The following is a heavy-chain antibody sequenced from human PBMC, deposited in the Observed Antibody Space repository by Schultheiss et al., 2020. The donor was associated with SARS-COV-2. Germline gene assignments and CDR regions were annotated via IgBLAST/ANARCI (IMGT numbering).Heavy chain of an antibody. V-gene: IGHV4-59*12. D-gene: IGHD4-17*01. Sequence: GSLRLSCAASGFTFSSYAMSWIRQPPGKGLEWIGYIYYSGSTNYNPSLKSRVTISVDTSKNQFSLKLSSVTAADTAVYYCARTYGDYGLDYMDVWGKGTTVTVSS. CDR2: IYYSGST. J-gene: IGHJ6*03. CDR3: ARTYGDYGLDYMDV. CDR1: GFTFSSYA.